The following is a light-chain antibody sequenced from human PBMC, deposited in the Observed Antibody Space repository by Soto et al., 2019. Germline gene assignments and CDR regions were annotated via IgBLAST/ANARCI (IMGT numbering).Light chain of an antibody. CDR3: NSYTSSGTYV. CDR1: SSDVGGYNS. Sequence: QSALPQPASVSGSPGQPITMSCSGSSSDVGGYNSVSWYQQHPGKAPKLLIYEVTNRPSGLSNRFSGSESGSAASLTISWLQAEDEADYYCNSYTSSGTYVFGTGTKVTVL. V-gene: IGLV2-14*01. CDR2: EVT. J-gene: IGLJ1*01.